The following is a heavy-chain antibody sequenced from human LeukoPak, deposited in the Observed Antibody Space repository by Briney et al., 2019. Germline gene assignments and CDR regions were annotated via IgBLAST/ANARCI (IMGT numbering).Heavy chain of an antibody. J-gene: IGHJ5*02. CDR3: ARLLLPAAA. CDR1: GFTFSSYS. D-gene: IGHD2-2*01. V-gene: IGHV3-48*01. CDR2: ISGSSSTI. Sequence: GGSLRLSCAASGFTFSSYSMNWVRQAPGKGLEWVSYISGSSSTIYYADSVKGRFTISRDNAKNSLYLQMNSLRAEDTAVYFCARLLLPAAAWGQGTQVTVSS.